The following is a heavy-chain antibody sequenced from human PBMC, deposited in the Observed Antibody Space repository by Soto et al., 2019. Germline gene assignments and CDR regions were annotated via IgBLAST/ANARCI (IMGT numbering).Heavy chain of an antibody. CDR3: ARGDRFRCSGDRCFSDGLFLS. J-gene: IGHJ4*02. V-gene: IGHV3-48*02. Sequence: EVQLVESGGGLVQRGGSLRLSCAASGFTFAIHSMNWVRQAPGKGLEWISYINGSSSTMYYGDSVKGRFIISRDNADSSLYLQMNSLRDADTAVYYCARGDRFRCSGDRCFSDGLFLSWGQGTLVTVSS. CDR1: GFTFAIHS. D-gene: IGHD2-15*01. CDR2: INGSSSTM.